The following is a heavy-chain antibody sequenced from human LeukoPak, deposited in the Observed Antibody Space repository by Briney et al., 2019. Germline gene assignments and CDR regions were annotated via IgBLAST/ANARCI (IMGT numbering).Heavy chain of an antibody. D-gene: IGHD1-26*01. Sequence: GGSLRLSCAASGFTFSNAWVSWVRQAPGKGLEWVGRIKRKIDGETTDYAAPVKGRFTISRDDSKNILYLEMNSLKTEDTAMYYCTGDEWGGFANWGQGTLVTVSS. V-gene: IGHV3-15*01. CDR3: TGDEWGGFAN. CDR1: GFTFSNAW. CDR2: IKRKIDGETT. J-gene: IGHJ4*02.